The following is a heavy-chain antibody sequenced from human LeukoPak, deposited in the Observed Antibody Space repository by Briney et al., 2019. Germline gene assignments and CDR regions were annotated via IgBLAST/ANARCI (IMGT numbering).Heavy chain of an antibody. D-gene: IGHD3-10*01. CDR3: ARDTDTGNYSGSGSYYSPPGY. CDR2: ISAYNGNT. J-gene: IGHJ4*02. CDR1: GYTFTSYG. V-gene: IGHV1-18*01. Sequence: ASVKVSCKASGYTFTSYGISWVRQAHGQGLEWMGWISAYNGNTNYAQKFQGRVTMTTDTFTSTAYMELRSLRSDDTAMYHCARDTDTGNYSGSGSYYSPPGYWGQGNLVTVSS.